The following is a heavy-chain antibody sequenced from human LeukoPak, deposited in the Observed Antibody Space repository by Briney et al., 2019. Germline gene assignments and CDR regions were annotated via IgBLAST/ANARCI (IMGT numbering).Heavy chain of an antibody. CDR1: GYTFTDYY. V-gene: IGHV1-2*02. Sequence: ASVKVSCKASGYTFTDYYMHWVRQAPGQGLEWMGWINPNSGDTNYAQKSQGRVTMTRDTSISTAYMELSRLRTDDTAVYYCARVYYDSSGYPGAEYFQHWGQGTLVTVSS. D-gene: IGHD3-22*01. CDR2: INPNSGDT. J-gene: IGHJ1*01. CDR3: ARVYYDSSGYPGAEYFQH.